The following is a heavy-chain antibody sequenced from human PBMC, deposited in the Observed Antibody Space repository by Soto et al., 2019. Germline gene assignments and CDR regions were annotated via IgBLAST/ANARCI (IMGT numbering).Heavy chain of an antibody. CDR3: ARHSIAGSRGGFQH. D-gene: IGHD1-26*01. Sequence: PSETLSLTCTVSGGSISSYCWSWIRQRPGKGLELVGYVYDSGSTNYNPSINSRATISVDTSKNQSPLKLSSVTAADTAVYYCARHSIAGSRGGFQHWGQGTLVTVSS. CDR1: GGSISSYC. J-gene: IGHJ1*01. V-gene: IGHV4-59*01. CDR2: VYDSGST.